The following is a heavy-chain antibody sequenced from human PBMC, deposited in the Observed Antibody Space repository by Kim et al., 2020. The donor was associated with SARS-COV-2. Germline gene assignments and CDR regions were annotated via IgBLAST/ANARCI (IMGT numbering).Heavy chain of an antibody. D-gene: IGHD3-10*01. CDR3: ARGSDY. J-gene: IGHJ4*02. Sequence: SDGSSTSYADSVKGRFTISRDNAKNTLYLQMNSLRADDTAVYYCARGSDYWGQGTLVTVSS. V-gene: IGHV3-74*01. CDR2: SDGSST.